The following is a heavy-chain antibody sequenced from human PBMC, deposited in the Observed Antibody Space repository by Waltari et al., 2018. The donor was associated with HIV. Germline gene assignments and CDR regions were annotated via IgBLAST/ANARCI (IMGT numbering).Heavy chain of an antibody. J-gene: IGHJ6*02. CDR3: ARQDSSGGNYYYGMDV. V-gene: IGHV3-21*01. CDR1: GFTFSSYS. CDR2: ISSSSIYI. D-gene: IGHD3-22*01. Sequence: EVQLVESGGGLVKPGGSLRLSCAASGFTFSSYSMNWVRQAPGKGLEWVSAISSSSIYISYADSVKGRFTISIDNAKNSLYLQMNSLRAEDTAVYYCARQDSSGGNYYYGMDVWGQGTTVTVSS.